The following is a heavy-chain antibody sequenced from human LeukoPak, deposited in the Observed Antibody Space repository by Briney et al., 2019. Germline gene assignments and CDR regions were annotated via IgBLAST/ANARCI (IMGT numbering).Heavy chain of an antibody. J-gene: IGHJ5*02. Sequence: SGTLSLTCTVSGGSISSYYWSWIRQPPGKGLEWIGYIYYSGSTNYNPSLKSRVTISVDTSKNQFSLKLSSVTAADTAVYYCARGGDCGGGSCNNWFDPWGQGTLVTVSS. D-gene: IGHD2-15*01. V-gene: IGHV4-59*01. CDR2: IYYSGST. CDR1: GGSISSYY. CDR3: ARGGDCGGGSCNNWFDP.